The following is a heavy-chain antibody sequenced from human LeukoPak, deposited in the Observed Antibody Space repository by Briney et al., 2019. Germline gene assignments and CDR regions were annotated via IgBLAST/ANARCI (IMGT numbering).Heavy chain of an antibody. CDR3: ARAKAGSSGYNFAFDI. J-gene: IGHJ3*02. V-gene: IGHV4-34*01. Sequence: SQTLSLTCGVYGGSFSGYHWTWIRQPPGKGLEWIGEINNSGSTNYNPSLKSRVIISLDTSKTQLSLKLTSVTAADTAVYYCARAKAGSSGYNFAFDIWGQGTMVTASS. D-gene: IGHD3-22*01. CDR2: INNSGST. CDR1: GGSFSGYH.